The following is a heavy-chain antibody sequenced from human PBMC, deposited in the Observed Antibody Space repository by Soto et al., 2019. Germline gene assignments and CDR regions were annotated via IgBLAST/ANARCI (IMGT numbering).Heavy chain of an antibody. CDR2: ISGSGGST. D-gene: IGHD4-17*01. CDR3: AKDSNWIGDYKTFDY. J-gene: IGHJ4*02. Sequence: EVQLLESGGGLVQPGGSLRLSCAASGFTFSSYAMSWVRQAPGKGLEWVSAISGSGGSTYYAESVKGRFTISRDNSKNTLYLQMNSLRAEDTAVYYCAKDSNWIGDYKTFDYWCQGTLVTVSS. CDR1: GFTFSSYA. V-gene: IGHV3-23*01.